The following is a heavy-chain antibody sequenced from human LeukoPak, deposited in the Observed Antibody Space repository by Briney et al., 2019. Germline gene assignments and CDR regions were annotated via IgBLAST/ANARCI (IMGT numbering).Heavy chain of an antibody. Sequence: SETLSLTCTVSGDSFSSGSYYWSWIRQPPGKGLEWIGYVYYTGSTNYNPSLESRVTISVDTSKNQFSLRLSSVTAADTAVYYCARDTRYYYYPPVWGQGTTVTVSS. CDR3: ARDTRYYYYPPV. D-gene: IGHD3-10*01. V-gene: IGHV4-61*01. J-gene: IGHJ6*02. CDR2: VYYTGST. CDR1: GDSFSSGSYY.